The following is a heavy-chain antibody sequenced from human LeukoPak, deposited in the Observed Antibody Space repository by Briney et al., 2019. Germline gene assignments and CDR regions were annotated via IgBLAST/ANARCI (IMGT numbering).Heavy chain of an antibody. Sequence: SETLSLTCTVSGGSISGYYWTWIRQPPGKGLEWIGYIHSSRSTNYNPSLKSRVTISVDTSKNQFSLRLSSVTAADTAVYYCARHRYTSSSSYFDFWGQGTLVTVSS. V-gene: IGHV4-59*08. D-gene: IGHD6-6*01. CDR1: GGSISGYY. CDR3: ARHRYTSSSSYFDF. CDR2: IHSSRST. J-gene: IGHJ4*02.